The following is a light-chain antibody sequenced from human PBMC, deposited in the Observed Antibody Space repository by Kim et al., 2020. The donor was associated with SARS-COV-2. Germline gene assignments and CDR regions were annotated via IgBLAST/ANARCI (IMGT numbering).Light chain of an antibody. Sequence: IVLTQSPGTLSLSPGERATLSCRASQNLGSTYLAWYQQKPGQTPRLLIYTASSRAPGIPDRFIGSGSGTDFTLTISRLEPEDSAVYYCQEYANTFGGGTKLEI. CDR3: QEYANT. CDR2: TAS. CDR1: QNLGSTY. J-gene: IGKJ4*01. V-gene: IGKV3-20*01.